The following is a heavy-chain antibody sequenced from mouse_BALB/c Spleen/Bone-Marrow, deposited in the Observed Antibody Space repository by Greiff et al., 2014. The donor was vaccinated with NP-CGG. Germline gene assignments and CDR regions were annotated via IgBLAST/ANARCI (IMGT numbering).Heavy chain of an antibody. CDR2: INPSTGYT. CDR3: ARSGGGYDGFAY. D-gene: IGHD2-2*01. CDR1: GYTFTSYW. Sequence: QVQLQQSGAELAKPGASVKMSCKASGYTFTSYWMHWVKQRPGQGLEWIGYINPSTGYTGYNQKFKDKATLTADKSSSTAYMQLSSLTSEDSAVYYCARSGGGYDGFAYWGQGTLVTVSA. V-gene: IGHV1-7*01. J-gene: IGHJ3*01.